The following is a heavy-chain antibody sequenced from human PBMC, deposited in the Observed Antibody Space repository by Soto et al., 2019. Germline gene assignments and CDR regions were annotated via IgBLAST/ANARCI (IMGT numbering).Heavy chain of an antibody. Sequence: SGPTLVNPTETLTLTCTVSGFSLTTFKMGVSWIRQPPGKALEWLAHIFSDSERSYSTSLQGRLTISKDTSGSQVVLSMTNVDPVDTATYYCARMNVDSHQLYYAMEVWGQGTTVSVSS. CDR1: GFSLTTFKMG. CDR2: IFSDSER. D-gene: IGHD4-17*01. CDR3: ARMNVDSHQLYYAMEV. J-gene: IGHJ6*01. V-gene: IGHV2-26*01.